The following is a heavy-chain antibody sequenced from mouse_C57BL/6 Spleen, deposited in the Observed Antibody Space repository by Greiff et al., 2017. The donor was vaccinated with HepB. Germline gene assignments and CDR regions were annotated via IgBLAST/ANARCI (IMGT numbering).Heavy chain of an antibody. CDR3: ARRGAPYAMDY. D-gene: IGHD1-3*01. V-gene: IGHV1-59*01. CDR1: GYTFTSYW. CDR2: IDPSDSYT. Sequence: VQLQQSGAELVRPGTSVKLSCKASGYTFTSYWMHWVKQRPGQGLEWIGVIDPSDSYTNYNQKFKGKATLTVDTSSSTAYMQLSSLTSEDSAVYYCARRGAPYAMDYWGQGTAVTVSS. J-gene: IGHJ4*01.